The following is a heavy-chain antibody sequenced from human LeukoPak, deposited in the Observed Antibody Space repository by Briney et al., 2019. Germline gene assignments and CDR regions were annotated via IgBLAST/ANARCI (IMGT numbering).Heavy chain of an antibody. CDR2: IYYSGST. J-gene: IGHJ4*02. D-gene: IGHD1-26*01. Sequence: SETLSLTCTVSGGSISSGGYYWSWIRQHPGKSLEWIGYIYYSGSTYYNPSLKSRVTISVDTSKNQFSLKLSSVTAADTAVYYCARVPRGIVGFDYWGQGTLVTASS. CDR3: ARVPRGIVGFDY. V-gene: IGHV4-31*03. CDR1: GGSISSGGYY.